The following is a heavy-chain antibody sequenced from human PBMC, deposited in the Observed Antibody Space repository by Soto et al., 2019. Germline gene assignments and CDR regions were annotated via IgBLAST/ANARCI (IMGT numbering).Heavy chain of an antibody. J-gene: IGHJ6*02. Sequence: GASVKVSCKASGYTFTGYYMHWVRQAPGQGLEWMGWINPNSGGTNYAQKFQGRVTMTRDTSISTAYMELSRLRSDDTAVYYCARVAFGFSNRYYNGMDGWGQGTTVTVSS. V-gene: IGHV1-2*02. CDR1: GYTFTGYY. CDR3: ARVAFGFSNRYYNGMDG. CDR2: INPNSGGT. D-gene: IGHD4-4*01.